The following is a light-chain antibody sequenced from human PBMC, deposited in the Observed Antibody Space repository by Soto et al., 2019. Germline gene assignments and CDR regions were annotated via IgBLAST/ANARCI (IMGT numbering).Light chain of an antibody. CDR2: DAS. Sequence: IVMTQSPATLSVSPGERATLSCRASQSVSNKLAWYQQKPGQAPRLLIYDASNRATGIPDRFSGSGSGTDFTLTISRLEPEDFAVYYCQQYGSLWTFGQGTKVDIK. V-gene: IGKV3-20*01. CDR3: QQYGSLWT. CDR1: QSVSNK. J-gene: IGKJ1*01.